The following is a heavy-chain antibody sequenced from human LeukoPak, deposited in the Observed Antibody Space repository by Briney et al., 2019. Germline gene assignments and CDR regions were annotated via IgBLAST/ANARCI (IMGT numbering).Heavy chain of an antibody. CDR3: ASSNHCATSGYSWGD. V-gene: IGHV3-11*06. CDR1: GFTFSDSY. CDR2: ISSSGSYT. Sequence: GGSLRLSCAASGFTFSDSYMSWIRQAPGKGLELVSYISSSGSYTKSADSVKGRFTISRDNTKNSLYLQMNSLRAEDTAVYYCASSNHCATSGYSWGDWGQGTVVTVSS. D-gene: IGHD3-22*01. J-gene: IGHJ4*02.